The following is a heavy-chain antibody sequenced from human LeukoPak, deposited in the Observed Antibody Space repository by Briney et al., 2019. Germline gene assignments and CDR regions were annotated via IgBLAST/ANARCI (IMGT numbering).Heavy chain of an antibody. CDR3: ARDYVWGSDRYTDY. CDR1: GFTFSNYW. Sequence: GGSLRLSCAASGFTFSNYWMTWVRQAPGRGLEWVANIRQDRSEKYYVDSVKGRFTIARDNAKNSLYLQMNSLRAEDTAVYYGARDYVWGSDRYTDYWGQGTLVTVSS. V-gene: IGHV3-7*05. D-gene: IGHD3-16*02. CDR2: IRQDRSEK. J-gene: IGHJ4*02.